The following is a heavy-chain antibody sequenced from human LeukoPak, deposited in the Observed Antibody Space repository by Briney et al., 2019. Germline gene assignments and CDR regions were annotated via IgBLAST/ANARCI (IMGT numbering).Heavy chain of an antibody. J-gene: IGHJ5*02. D-gene: IGHD3-10*01. CDR1: GGSISSGGYY. CDR3: ARVTMVRGVIWFDP. CDR2: IYYSGST. V-gene: IGHV4-31*03. Sequence: SETLSLTCTVSGGSISSGGYYWSWIRQHPGKGLEWIGYIYYSGSTYYNPSLKSRVTISVDTSKNQFSLKLSSVTAADTAVYYCARVTMVRGVIWFDPWGQGTLVTVSS.